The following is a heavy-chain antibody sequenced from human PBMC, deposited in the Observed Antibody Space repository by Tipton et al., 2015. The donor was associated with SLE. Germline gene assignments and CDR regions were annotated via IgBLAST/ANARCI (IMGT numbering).Heavy chain of an antibody. V-gene: IGHV1-8*01. CDR3: ARRAVTNNWYFDL. Sequence: QSGPEVKKPGASVKVSCKASGYTFISYDINWVRQATGQGLEWMGYMNPYTGKTGYAQKFQGRVTLTWTTSISTAYMEMTSLTSEDTAIYFCARRAVTNNWYFDLWGRGTLVTVSS. J-gene: IGHJ2*01. D-gene: IGHD4-17*01. CDR2: MNPYTGKT. CDR1: GYTFISYD.